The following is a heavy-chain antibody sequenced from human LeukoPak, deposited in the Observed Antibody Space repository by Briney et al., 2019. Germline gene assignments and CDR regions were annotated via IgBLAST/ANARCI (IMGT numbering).Heavy chain of an antibody. CDR2: IIPILGIA. CDR1: GGTFSSYA. CDR3: AIGPQYYYYYGMDV. V-gene: IGHV1-69*04. J-gene: IGHJ6*02. Sequence: SVKVSCKASGGTFSSYAISWVRQAPGQELEWMGRIIPILGIANYAQKFQGRVTITADKSTSTAYMELSSLRSEDTAVYYCAIGPQYYYYYGMDVWGQGTTVTVSS.